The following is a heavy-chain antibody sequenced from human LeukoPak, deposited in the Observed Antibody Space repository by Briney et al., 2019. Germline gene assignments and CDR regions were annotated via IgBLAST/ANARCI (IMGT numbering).Heavy chain of an antibody. CDR2: MNPNSGNT. CDR3: ARGDRYYDYVWGSYRYMPDY. V-gene: IGHV1-8*02. J-gene: IGHJ4*02. D-gene: IGHD3-16*02. Sequence: ASVKVSCKASGYTFTGYYMHWVRQATGQGLEWMGWMNPNSGNTGYAQKFQGRVTMTRNTSISTAYMELSSLRSEDTAVYYCARGDRYYDYVWGSYRYMPDYWGQGTLVTVSS. CDR1: GYTFTGYY.